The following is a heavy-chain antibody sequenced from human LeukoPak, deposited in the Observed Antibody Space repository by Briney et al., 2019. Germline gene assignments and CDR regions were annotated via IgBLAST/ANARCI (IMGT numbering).Heavy chain of an antibody. CDR3: AKDLLAPGWVYYYHMDV. D-gene: IGHD1-26*01. CDR1: GFTFSSYG. J-gene: IGHJ6*03. CDR2: IRYDGSYT. V-gene: IGHV3-30*02. Sequence: GGSLRLSCAASGFTFSSYGMHWVRQAPGKGLEWVAFIRYDGSYTSSADSVKGRFTISRDNSKKMVFLQLNSLRPEDTATYYCAKDLLAPGWVYYYHMDVWGKGTAVIVSS.